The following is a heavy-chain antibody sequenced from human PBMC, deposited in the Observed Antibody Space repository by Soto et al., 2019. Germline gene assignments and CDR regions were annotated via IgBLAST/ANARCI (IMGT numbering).Heavy chain of an antibody. J-gene: IGHJ4*02. Sequence: SETLSLTCTVSGGSVSSGDFYWSWIRQPPGKGLEWIGYIYYSGSTYYNPSLKSRVIISVDTSKNQFSLKVNSVTAADTAVYYCARTSVTAMDFNHWGQGALVTVSS. CDR1: GGSVSSGDFY. V-gene: IGHV4-30-4*01. CDR3: ARTSVTAMDFNH. CDR2: IYYSGST. D-gene: IGHD4-17*01.